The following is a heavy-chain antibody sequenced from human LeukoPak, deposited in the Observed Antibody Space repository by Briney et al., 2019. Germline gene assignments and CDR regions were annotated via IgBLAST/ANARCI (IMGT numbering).Heavy chain of an antibody. CDR3: ARAHCSGGSCLSV. CDR2: ISGTSIYI. Sequence: PGGSLRPSCAASGFTFSSYSMNWVRQAPGKGLEWVSSISGTSIYIYYADSVKGRFTISRDNAKNSLYLQMNSLRAEDTAVYYCARAHCSGGSCLSVWGQGTLVTVSS. CDR1: GFTFSSYS. D-gene: IGHD2-15*01. V-gene: IGHV3-21*01. J-gene: IGHJ4*02.